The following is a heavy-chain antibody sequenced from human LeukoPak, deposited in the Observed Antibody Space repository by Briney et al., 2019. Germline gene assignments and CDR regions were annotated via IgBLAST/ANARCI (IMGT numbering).Heavy chain of an antibody. Sequence: PGGSLRLSCEVSGFIFSNYGMHWVRQAPGKGLAWVALIWYDGRTKFHADSVRGRFTISRDNSANTLYLQMSSLRVEDTAVYYCAREWGRIAVAGGPGYWGQGALVTVSS. CDR3: AREWGRIAVAGGPGY. CDR1: GFIFSNYG. D-gene: IGHD6-19*01. J-gene: IGHJ4*02. CDR2: IWYDGRTK. V-gene: IGHV3-33*01.